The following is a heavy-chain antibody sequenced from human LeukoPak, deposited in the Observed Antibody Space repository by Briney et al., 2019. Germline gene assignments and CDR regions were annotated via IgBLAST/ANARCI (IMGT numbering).Heavy chain of an antibody. Sequence: PSETLSLTCTVSGGSISSHYWSWIRQPPGKGLEWIGYIYYSGSTNYNPSLKSRVTISVDTSKNQFSLKLSSVTAADTAVYYCARGRSQFRGETMDVWGQGTTVTVSS. D-gene: IGHD3-10*01. V-gene: IGHV4-59*11. CDR2: IYYSGST. CDR1: GGSISSHY. CDR3: ARGRSQFRGETMDV. J-gene: IGHJ6*02.